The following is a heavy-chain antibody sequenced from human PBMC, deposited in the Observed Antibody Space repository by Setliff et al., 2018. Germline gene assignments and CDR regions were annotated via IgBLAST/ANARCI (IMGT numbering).Heavy chain of an antibody. V-gene: IGHV4-59*08. CDR1: GGSISTYY. Sequence: PSETLSLTCTVSGGSISTYYWSWIRQPPGKGLEWIGYIYYSGRTNYNPSLRSRVTISVDTSKNQFSLKVSSVTAADTAVYYCASHPRVTIFGVVAFDYWGQGILVTVSS. D-gene: IGHD3-3*01. J-gene: IGHJ4*02. CDR3: ASHPRVTIFGVVAFDY. CDR2: IYYSGRT.